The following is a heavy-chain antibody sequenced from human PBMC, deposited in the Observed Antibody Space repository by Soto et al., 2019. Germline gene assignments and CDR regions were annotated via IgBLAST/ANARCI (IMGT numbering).Heavy chain of an antibody. CDR3: ARETDSTSHHGLYSP. Sequence: SLRLSCAASGFTFSSYDMHWVRQAPGKGLEWVAVISYDGSNKYYADSVKGRFTISRDNSKNTLYLQMNSLRTEDTAVYYCARETDSTSHHGLYSPCGQGTPVPVSS. V-gene: IGHV3-30*03. CDR2: ISYDGSNK. CDR1: GFTFSSYD. D-gene: IGHD2-15*01. J-gene: IGHJ5*02.